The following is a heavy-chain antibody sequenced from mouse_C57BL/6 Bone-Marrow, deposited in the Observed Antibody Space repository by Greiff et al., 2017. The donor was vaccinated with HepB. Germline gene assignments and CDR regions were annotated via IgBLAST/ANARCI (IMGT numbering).Heavy chain of an antibody. CDR1: GFTFSSYA. Sequence: EVNVVESGGGLVKPGGSLKLSCAASGFTFSSYAMSWVRQTPEKRLEWVATISDGGGYTYYPDNVKGRCPISRDNAKNNLYLQLSHLKSQDTALYYGASDHLYYGYYFDYWGQGTTLTLPA. CDR3: ASDHLYYGYYFDY. CDR2: ISDGGGYT. V-gene: IGHV5-4*03. D-gene: IGHD1-1*01. J-gene: IGHJ2*01.